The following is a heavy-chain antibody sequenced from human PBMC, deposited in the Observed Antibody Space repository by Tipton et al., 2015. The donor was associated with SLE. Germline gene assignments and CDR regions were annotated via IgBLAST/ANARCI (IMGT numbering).Heavy chain of an antibody. D-gene: IGHD6-19*01. Sequence: SLRLSCAASGFTFSSYGMHWVRQAPGKGLEWVAVISYDGSNKYYADSVKGRFTISRDNSKNTLYLQMNSLRAEDTAVYYCAKDIWYSSGCGYWGQGTLVTVSS. CDR3: AKDIWYSSGCGY. V-gene: IGHV3-30*18. J-gene: IGHJ4*02. CDR2: ISYDGSNK. CDR1: GFTFSSYG.